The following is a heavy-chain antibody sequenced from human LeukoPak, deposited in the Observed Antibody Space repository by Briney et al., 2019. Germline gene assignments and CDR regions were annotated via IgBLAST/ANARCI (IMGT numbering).Heavy chain of an antibody. V-gene: IGHV4-59*01. CDR2: IYYSGST. D-gene: IGHD3-22*01. J-gene: IGHJ4*02. CDR1: GGSISSYY. CDR3: ARGVVVTRDLNFDY. Sequence: TSETLSLTYTVSGGSISSYYWSWIRQPPGKGLEWIGYIYYSGSTNYNPSLKSRVTISVDTSKNQFSLKLSSVTAADTAVYYCARGVVVTRDLNFDYWGQGTLVTVSS.